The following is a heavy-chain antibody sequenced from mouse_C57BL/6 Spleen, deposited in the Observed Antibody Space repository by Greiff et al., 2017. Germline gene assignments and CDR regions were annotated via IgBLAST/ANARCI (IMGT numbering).Heavy chain of an antibody. CDR3: ARKDYGDY. D-gene: IGHD2-4*01. CDR1: GYTFTGYW. V-gene: IGHV1-9*01. CDR2: ILPGSGST. J-gene: IGHJ2*01. Sequence: VQLQESGAELMKPGASVKLSCTATGYTFTGYWIEWVKQRPGHGLEWIGEILPGSGSTNYNEQFKGKATFTADTSSNTAYMQLSSQTTEDSAIYYCARKDYGDYWGQGTTLTVSS.